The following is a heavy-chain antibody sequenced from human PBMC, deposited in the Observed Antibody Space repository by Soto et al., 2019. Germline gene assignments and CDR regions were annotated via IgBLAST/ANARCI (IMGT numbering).Heavy chain of an antibody. D-gene: IGHD3-10*01. J-gene: IGHJ6*02. Sequence: SLRLSCTASGFTFRSYDMHLVRQTTGKGLEWVSTIGIAGDTYYPGSVKGRFTISRENAKNSLYLQMNSLRAGDTAVYYCERDGLYGSRRMDVWGQGT. CDR3: ERDGLYGSRRMDV. CDR2: IGIAGDT. V-gene: IGHV3-13*04. CDR1: GFTFRSYD.